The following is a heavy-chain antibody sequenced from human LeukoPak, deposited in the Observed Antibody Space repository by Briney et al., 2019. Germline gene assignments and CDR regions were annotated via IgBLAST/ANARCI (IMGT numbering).Heavy chain of an antibody. V-gene: IGHV3-7*01. CDR3: AREEVTHIVVVIATYFDY. D-gene: IGHD2-21*01. CDR2: IKQDGSEN. Sequence: GESLRLSCAASGFTFSSYWMSWVRQAPGKGLEWVANIKQDGSENYYVASVKDRFTISRDNAKNSLYLQMNSLRAEDTAVYYCAREEVTHIVVVIATYFDYWGQGTLVTVSS. J-gene: IGHJ4*02. CDR1: GFTFSSYW.